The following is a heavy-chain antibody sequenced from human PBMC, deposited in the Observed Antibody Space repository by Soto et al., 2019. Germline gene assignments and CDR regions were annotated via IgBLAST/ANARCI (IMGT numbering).Heavy chain of an antibody. CDR3: ARLNGYCSGGSCYHYMDV. Sequence: PSETLSLTCTVSGGSITSYYWSWIRQPPGKGLEWIGGIYYSGSTYYNPSLKSRVTISVDTSKNQFSLKLSSVTAADTAVYYCARLNGYCSGGSCYHYMDVWGKGTTVTVSS. D-gene: IGHD2-15*01. J-gene: IGHJ6*03. CDR1: GGSITSYY. CDR2: IYYSGST. V-gene: IGHV4-59*05.